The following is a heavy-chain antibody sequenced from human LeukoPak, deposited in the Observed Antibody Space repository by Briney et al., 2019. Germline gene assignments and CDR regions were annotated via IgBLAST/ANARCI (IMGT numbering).Heavy chain of an antibody. CDR3: ARSLVVIDY. CDR2: INSDGSGT. V-gene: IGHV3-74*01. CDR1: GLTFSSYW. Sequence: GGSLRLSCAASGLTFSSYWMHWVRQAPGKGLVWVSRINSDGSGTTYADSVKGRFTISRDNAKNTLYPQMNSLRAEDTAVYYCARSLVVIDYWGQGTLVTVSS. D-gene: IGHD3-16*02. J-gene: IGHJ4*02.